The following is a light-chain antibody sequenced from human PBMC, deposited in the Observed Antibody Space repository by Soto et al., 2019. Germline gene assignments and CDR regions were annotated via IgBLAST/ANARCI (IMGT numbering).Light chain of an antibody. J-gene: IGKJ4*01. CDR1: QSVGRN. CDR3: QQYNHWPPLT. CDR2: GAS. V-gene: IGKV3-15*01. Sequence: EIVMTQSPATLSVSQGERATLSYRASQSVGRNLAWYQQKPGQAPRLLIYGASTRATGIPARFSGSGSGTEFTLTISSLQSEYFAIYSCQQYNHWPPLTFGGGTKVEIK.